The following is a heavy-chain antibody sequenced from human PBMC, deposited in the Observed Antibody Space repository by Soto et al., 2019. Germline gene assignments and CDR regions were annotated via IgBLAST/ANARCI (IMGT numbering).Heavy chain of an antibody. CDR3: ARVTGRYYYGMDV. J-gene: IGHJ6*02. CDR1: GGSFSGYY. CDR2: INHSGST. Sequence: QVQLQQWGAGLLKPSETLSLTCAVYGGSFSGYYWSWIRQPPGKGLEWIGEINHSGSTNYNPSLKSRVTLSVDTSKNPFSLKLSSVTAADTAVYYCARVTGRYYYGMDVWGQGTTVTVSS. V-gene: IGHV4-34*01.